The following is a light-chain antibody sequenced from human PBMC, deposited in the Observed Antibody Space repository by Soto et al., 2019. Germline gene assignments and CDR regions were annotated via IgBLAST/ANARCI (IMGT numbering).Light chain of an antibody. J-gene: IGKJ4*01. CDR3: QQRGSWPPT. V-gene: IGKV3-11*01. CDR2: DAS. CDR1: QSVNSY. Sequence: EIVLTQSPATLSLSPGERATLSCRASQSVNSYLAWYQQKPGQAPRLLFYDASTRATGIPDRFSGSGSGTDFTLTISRLEPEDFAVYYCQQRGSWPPTFGRGTKV.